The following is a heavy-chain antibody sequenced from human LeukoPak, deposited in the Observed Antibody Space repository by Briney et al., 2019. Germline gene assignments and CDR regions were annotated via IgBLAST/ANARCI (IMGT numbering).Heavy chain of an antibody. CDR1: GGSISSGGYY. V-gene: IGHV4-31*03. Sequence: SQTLSFTCTVSGGSISSGGYYWRWIRQHPGKGLEWIGYIYYSGSTYHNPSLKSRVTISVDTSKNQFSLKLSSVTVADTAVYYCGREGGARLGGGAFDIWGQGTMVTVSS. CDR3: GREGGARLGGGAFDI. J-gene: IGHJ3*02. D-gene: IGHD3-16*01. CDR2: IYYSGST.